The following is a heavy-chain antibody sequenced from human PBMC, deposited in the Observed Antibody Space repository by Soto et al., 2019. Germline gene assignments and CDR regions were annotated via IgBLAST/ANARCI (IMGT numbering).Heavy chain of an antibody. CDR2: IWYDGSNK. D-gene: IGHD3-22*01. J-gene: IGHJ4*02. V-gene: IGHV3-33*01. CDR3: ARDSSCYWFDY. CDR1: GFTFSSNG. Sequence: QVQLVESGGGVVQPGRSRRLSCAASGFTFSSNGMHWVRQAPSKGLEWVAGIWYDGSNKYYAESVKGRFTISRENSKNTLYLQMNSLRAADTAVYYCARDSSCYWFDYWGQGTLVTVSS.